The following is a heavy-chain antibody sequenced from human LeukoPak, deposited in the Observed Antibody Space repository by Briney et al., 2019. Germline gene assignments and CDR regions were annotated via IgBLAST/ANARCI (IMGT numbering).Heavy chain of an antibody. CDR1: GGSISSSSYY. D-gene: IGHD6-6*01. CDR2: IYYSGST. Sequence: SETLSLTCTVSGGSISSSSYYWSWIRQPPGKGLEWIGSIYYSGSTYYDPSLKSRVTISVDTSKNQFSLKLSSVTAADTAVYYCARRPYSSSSGDAGYHPIDYWGQGTLVTVSS. V-gene: IGHV4-39*01. J-gene: IGHJ4*02. CDR3: ARRPYSSSSGDAGYHPIDY.